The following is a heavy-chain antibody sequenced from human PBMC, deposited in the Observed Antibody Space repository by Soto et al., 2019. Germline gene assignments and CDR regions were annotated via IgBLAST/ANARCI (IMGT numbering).Heavy chain of an antibody. Sequence: SETLSLTCTVTGDSISSRSYYWGWIRQPPGEGLEWIGSVYHGGNTYYNPSLKSRVSISIDLSKNQFSLKLTSVTAADTAAYYCARARWYDAFNVWGQGTVVTVSS. D-gene: IGHD2-15*01. CDR2: VYHGGNT. CDR3: ARARWYDAFNV. CDR1: GDSISSRSYY. V-gene: IGHV4-39*07. J-gene: IGHJ3*01.